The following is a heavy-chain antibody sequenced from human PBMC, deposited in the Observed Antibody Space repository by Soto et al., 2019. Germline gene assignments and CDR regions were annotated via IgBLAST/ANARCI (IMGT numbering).Heavy chain of an antibody. Sequence: ASVKVSCKASGYTFTSYGISWVRQAPGQGLEWMGWISAYNGNTNYAQKLQGRVTMTTDTSTSTAYMELRSLRSDDTAVYYCARVPGYSSGWYSSWFDPWRQGTLVTVSS. CDR2: ISAYNGNT. J-gene: IGHJ5*02. D-gene: IGHD6-19*01. CDR1: GYTFTSYG. CDR3: ARVPGYSSGWYSSWFDP. V-gene: IGHV1-18*01.